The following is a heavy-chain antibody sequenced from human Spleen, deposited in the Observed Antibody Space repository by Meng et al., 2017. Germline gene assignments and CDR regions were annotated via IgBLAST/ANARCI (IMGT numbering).Heavy chain of an antibody. D-gene: IGHD1-26*01. CDR3: ARKGYSGTYKYYFDK. CDR1: GFTFSTSA. Sequence: GESLKISCAASGFTFSTSAMHWVRQAPGKGLEWVAVISYDGSYYADSVKGRFTISRDNSKNTLYLEMNSLRAEDTAVYYCARKGYSGTYKYYFDKWGRGTLVTVSS. V-gene: IGHV3-30*07. CDR2: ISYDGS. J-gene: IGHJ4*02.